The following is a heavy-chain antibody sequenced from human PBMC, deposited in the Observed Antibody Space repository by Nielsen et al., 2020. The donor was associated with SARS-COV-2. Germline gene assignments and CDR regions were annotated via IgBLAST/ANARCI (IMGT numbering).Heavy chain of an antibody. Sequence: GESLKISCSASGFTFNNYAMHWVRQAPGKGLEYVSAISRDGGRTDYADSVKGRFTISRDNSKNTLYLQMSSLRPEDTAVYFCVIVLADLAFDPWGQGTLVTVSS. V-gene: IGHV3-64D*08. CDR1: GFTFNNYA. CDR3: VIVLADLAFDP. CDR2: ISRDGGRT. J-gene: IGHJ5*02.